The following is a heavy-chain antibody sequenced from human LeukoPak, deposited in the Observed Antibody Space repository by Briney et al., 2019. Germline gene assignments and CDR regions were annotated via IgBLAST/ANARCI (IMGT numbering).Heavy chain of an antibody. Sequence: GASVKVSCKASGYTFTGYYMHWVRQAPGQGLEWMGWINPNSGGTNYAQKFQGRVTMTRDTSISTAYMELSSLRSEDTAVYYCARVSPPGDNWGQGTLVTVSS. V-gene: IGHV1-2*02. CDR2: INPNSGGT. CDR3: ARVSPPGDN. D-gene: IGHD3-10*01. CDR1: GYTFTGYY. J-gene: IGHJ4*02.